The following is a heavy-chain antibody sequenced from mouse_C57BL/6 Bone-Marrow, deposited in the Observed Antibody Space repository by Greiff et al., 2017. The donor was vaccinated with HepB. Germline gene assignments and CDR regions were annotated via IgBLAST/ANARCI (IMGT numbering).Heavy chain of an antibody. CDR1: GYTFTSYW. CDR3: ARSGDDYDEDWYFDV. CDR2: IYPGSGST. D-gene: IGHD2-4*01. J-gene: IGHJ1*03. Sequence: QVQLQQPGAELVKPGASVKMSCKASGYTFTSYWITWVKQRPGQGLEWIGDIYPGSGSTNYNEKFKGKATFTADTSSNTAYMQLSSLTTEDSAIYYCARSGDDYDEDWYFDVWGTGTTVTVSS. V-gene: IGHV1-55*01.